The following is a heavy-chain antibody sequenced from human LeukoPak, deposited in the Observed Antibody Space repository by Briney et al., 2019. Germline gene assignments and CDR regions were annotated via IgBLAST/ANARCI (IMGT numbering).Heavy chain of an antibody. Sequence: GGSLRLSCAASGFSFNTHAMNWVRQAPGKGLEWVSAISGSGGSTYYADSVKGRFTISRDNSKNTLYLQMNSLRAEDTAVYYCAKDDDYGDSFDDYWGQGTLVTVSS. CDR2: ISGSGGST. V-gene: IGHV3-23*01. CDR1: GFSFNTHA. D-gene: IGHD4-17*01. J-gene: IGHJ4*02. CDR3: AKDDDYGDSFDDY.